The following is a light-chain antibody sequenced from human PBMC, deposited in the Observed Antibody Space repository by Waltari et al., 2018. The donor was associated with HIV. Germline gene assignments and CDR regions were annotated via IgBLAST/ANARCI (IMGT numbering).Light chain of an antibody. CDR1: QDVNSW. CDR2: STS. V-gene: IGKV1-12*02. J-gene: IGKJ3*01. Sequence: DFQMTQSPSSVSAFVGDRVTFPRRASQDVNSWLAWYQEKPGKAPKLLLSSTSGLESGVPSRFSGSRSGPDFTLTISSVQPEDFATYYCLRADSFPFTFGPGT. CDR3: LRADSFPFT.